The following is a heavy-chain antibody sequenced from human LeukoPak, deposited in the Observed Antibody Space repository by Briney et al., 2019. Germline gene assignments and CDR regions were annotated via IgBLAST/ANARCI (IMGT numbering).Heavy chain of an antibody. D-gene: IGHD5-18*01. V-gene: IGHV3-23*01. CDR3: AKRDTATHRDAFDI. CDR1: APTLDDST. CDR2: IIGDGAST. Sequence: GRCLRPSCALAAPTLDDSTMHSVRQPGGKGLEWVSFIIGDGASTTHAASMKGRFTISRDHSKNTLYLQMNSLRAEDTAVYYCAKRDTATHRDAFDIWGQGTMATVSS. J-gene: IGHJ3*02.